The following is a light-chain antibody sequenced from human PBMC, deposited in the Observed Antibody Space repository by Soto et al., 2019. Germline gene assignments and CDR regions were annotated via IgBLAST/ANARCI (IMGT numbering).Light chain of an antibody. Sequence: ELMMTQSPATLSVSPGERATLSCRASQSISGYIAWYQQKPGQAPRLLIYDASIRASGIPARFSGTGFGRELTLSTSCLQSEDSAVYYCQQYNSWTLISFGQGTRLEIK. CDR1: QSISGY. CDR2: DAS. CDR3: QQYNSWTLIS. V-gene: IGKV3-15*01. J-gene: IGKJ5*01.